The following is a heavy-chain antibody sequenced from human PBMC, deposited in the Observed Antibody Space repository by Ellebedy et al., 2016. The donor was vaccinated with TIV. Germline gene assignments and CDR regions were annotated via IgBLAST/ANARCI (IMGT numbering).Heavy chain of an antibody. V-gene: IGHV1-69*13. CDR3: ARDNGYDFWSSYQDL. J-gene: IGHJ5*02. CDR2: IIPLFGTG. D-gene: IGHD3-3*01. Sequence: AASVKVSCKAFGGTFRSYAISWVRQAPGQGLEWMGGIIPLFGTGNYAQKFQDRGTITADESTSTADMELSSLRSGDTAVYYCARDNGYDFWSSYQDLWGQGTLVTVSS. CDR1: GGTFRSYA.